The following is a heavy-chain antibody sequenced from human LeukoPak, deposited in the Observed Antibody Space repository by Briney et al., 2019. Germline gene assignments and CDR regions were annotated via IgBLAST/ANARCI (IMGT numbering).Heavy chain of an antibody. V-gene: IGHV4-59*01. CDR3: ARVGGWEPKLHGVTFDY. CDR1: GASISSYY. Sequence: SETLSLTCTVSGASISSYYWSWIRQPPGKGLEWIGYIYYSGTTKYNPSLKSRVTISVDTSKNQFSLKLSSVTAADTAVYFCARVGGWEPKLHGVTFDYLGQGTLVTVSS. CDR2: IYYSGTT. J-gene: IGHJ4*02. D-gene: IGHD1-26*01.